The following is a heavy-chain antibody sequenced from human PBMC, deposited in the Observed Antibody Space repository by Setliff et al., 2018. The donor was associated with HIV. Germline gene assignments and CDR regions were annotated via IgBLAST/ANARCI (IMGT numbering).Heavy chain of an antibody. CDR1: GYTFTSYG. Sequence: GASVKVSCKASGYTFTSYGISWVRQAPGQGLEWMGWISAYNGNTNYAQELQGRVTMTTDTSTSTAYMELRSLRSDDTAVYYCARDYAYDILTGYYSPPDAFDIWGQGTMVTVSS. CDR3: ARDYAYDILTGYYSPPDAFDI. J-gene: IGHJ3*02. CDR2: ISAYNGNT. V-gene: IGHV1-18*01. D-gene: IGHD3-9*01.